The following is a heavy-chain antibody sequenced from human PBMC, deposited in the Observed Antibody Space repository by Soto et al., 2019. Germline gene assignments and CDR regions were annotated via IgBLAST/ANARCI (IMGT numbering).Heavy chain of an antibody. Sequence: GSLRLSCVASGFTFSSSAMSWVRQAPGNGLEWISAINDGGGNTYYADSVKGRFTISRDNSKNTLYLQMNSLRAEDTAVYYCAKQIGYCSVGTCYFDYWGQGTQVTVSS. V-gene: IGHV3-23*01. CDR1: GFTFSSSA. CDR3: AKQIGYCSVGTCYFDY. D-gene: IGHD2-15*01. J-gene: IGHJ4*02. CDR2: INDGGGNT.